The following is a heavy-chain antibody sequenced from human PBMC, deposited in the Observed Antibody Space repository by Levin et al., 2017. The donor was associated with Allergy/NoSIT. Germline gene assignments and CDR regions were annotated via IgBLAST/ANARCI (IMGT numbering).Heavy chain of an antibody. CDR2: ISFDGSNE. Sequence: GGSLRLSCSASGFTFSRHGIYWVRQAPGKGLEWVAVISFDGSNEYYADSVKGRFTVSRDNSKNTVYLQMNNLSAEDTAVYYCAKEWEIFCLSTSCSYFDLWGQGTLVTVSS. D-gene: IGHD2-2*01. J-gene: IGHJ4*02. V-gene: IGHV3-30*18. CDR3: AKEWEIFCLSTSCSYFDL. CDR1: GFTFSRHG.